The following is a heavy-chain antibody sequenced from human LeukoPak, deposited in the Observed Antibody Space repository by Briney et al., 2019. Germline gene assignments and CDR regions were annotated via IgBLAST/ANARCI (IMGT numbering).Heavy chain of an antibody. J-gene: IGHJ6*03. CDR3: AKIGPYYYYMDV. CDR2: ISGSGGST. Sequence: PGGSLRLSCAASGFTFSRYAMSWVRQAPGKGLEWVSAISGSGGSTNYADSVKGRFTISRDNSKNTLYLQMNSLRAEDTAVYYCAKIGPYYYYMDVWGKGTTVTVSS. CDR1: GFTFSRYA. V-gene: IGHV3-23*01.